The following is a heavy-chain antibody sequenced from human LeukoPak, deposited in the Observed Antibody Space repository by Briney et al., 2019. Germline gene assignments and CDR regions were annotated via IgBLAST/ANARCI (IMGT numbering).Heavy chain of an antibody. CDR3: AKGAAAGKVDWSDP. J-gene: IGHJ5*02. Sequence: GGSLRLSCAASGFTFSNFAMMWVRQAPGTGLQWVSTITGYGATFYADSVRGRFTIFRDTSMNTLFLQMNSLGAEDTAVYYCAKGAAAGKVDWSDPWGQGTLVTVSS. D-gene: IGHD6-13*01. V-gene: IGHV3-23*01. CDR2: ITGYGAT. CDR1: GFTFSNFA.